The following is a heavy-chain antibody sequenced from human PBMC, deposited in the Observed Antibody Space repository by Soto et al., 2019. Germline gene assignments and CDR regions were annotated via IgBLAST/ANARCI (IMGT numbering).Heavy chain of an antibody. CDR2: IFPLTDIP. J-gene: IGHJ4*02. Sequence: QDQLVQSGTEVKKPGSSVKVSCKASGGTFRNYPINWVRQAPGQGLEWMGSIFPLTDIPDYAQNFQARLTISADKSTSTAYMELSSLTSDDTAMYFCARGPLVVLNYFESWGQGTLVTVSS. V-gene: IGHV1-69*02. CDR3: ARGPLVVLNYFES. CDR1: GGTFRNYP.